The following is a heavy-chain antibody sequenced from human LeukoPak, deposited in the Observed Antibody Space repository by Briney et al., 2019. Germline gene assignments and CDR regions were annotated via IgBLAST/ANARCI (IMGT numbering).Heavy chain of an antibody. CDR3: VRVFLAAAGPGEGDY. D-gene: IGHD6-13*01. CDR2: NSAYNGNT. CDR1: GYTFTSYG. J-gene: IGHJ4*02. V-gene: IGHV1-18*01. Sequence: ASVKVSCKASGYTFTSYGISWVRQAPGQGLEWMGWNSAYNGNTNYAQKLQGRVTMTTGTSTSTAYMELRSLRSDDTAVYYCVRVFLAAAGPGEGDYWGQGTLVTVSS.